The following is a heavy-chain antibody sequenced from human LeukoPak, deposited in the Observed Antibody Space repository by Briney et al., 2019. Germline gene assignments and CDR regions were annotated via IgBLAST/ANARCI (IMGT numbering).Heavy chain of an antibody. Sequence: SETLSLTCAVYGGSFSGYYWSFIRQPPGKGLEWIGEIDHHEDTNYSPSLKSRVTISLDTSKDQFSLRLKSVTAADTAVYYCARVVAVAGTHYYYYYYMDVWGKGTTVTVSS. J-gene: IGHJ6*03. D-gene: IGHD6-19*01. CDR1: GGSFSGYY. V-gene: IGHV4-34*01. CDR2: IDHHEDT. CDR3: ARVVAVAGTHYYYYYYMDV.